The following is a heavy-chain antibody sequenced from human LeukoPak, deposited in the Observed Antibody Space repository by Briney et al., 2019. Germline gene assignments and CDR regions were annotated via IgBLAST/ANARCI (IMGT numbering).Heavy chain of an antibody. V-gene: IGHV4-39*01. Sequence: SESLSLTCTVSGGSISSSSYYWGWIRQPPGKGLEWIGIIYYSGSTYYNPSLKSRVTISVDTSKNQFSLTLSSVTAADTAVYYCARTDYGSGSPLSGMDVWGQGTTVTVS. D-gene: IGHD3-10*01. J-gene: IGHJ6*02. CDR1: GGSISSSSYY. CDR3: ARTDYGSGSPLSGMDV. CDR2: IYYSGST.